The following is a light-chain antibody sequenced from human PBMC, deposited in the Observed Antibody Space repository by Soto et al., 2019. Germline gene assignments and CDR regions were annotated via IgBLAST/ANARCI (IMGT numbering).Light chain of an antibody. CDR3: SSYTTSRIYV. CDR1: SSDVGGYNY. CDR2: DVS. Sequence: QSVLTQPASVSGSPGQSITISCTGTSSDVGGYNYVSWYQQHPGKAPKLIIYDVSNRPSGVSNRFSGSKSGSTASLTISGLQAEDEADYYCSSYTTSRIYVIGTGTKLTVL. J-gene: IGLJ1*01. V-gene: IGLV2-14*01.